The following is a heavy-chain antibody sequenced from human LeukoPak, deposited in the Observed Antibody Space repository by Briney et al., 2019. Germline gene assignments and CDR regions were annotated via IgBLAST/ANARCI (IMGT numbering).Heavy chain of an antibody. CDR1: GFTFSNAW. CDR3: TTDWLLWFGEPGQRDVFDI. D-gene: IGHD3-10*01. J-gene: IGHJ3*02. V-gene: IGHV3-15*01. CDR2: IKSKTDGGTT. Sequence: PGGSLRLSCAASGFTFSNAWMSWVRQAPGKGLEWVGRIKSKTDGGTTDYAAPVKGRFTISRDDSKNTLYLQMNSLKTEDTAVYYCTTDWLLWFGEPGQRDVFDIWGQGKMVTVSS.